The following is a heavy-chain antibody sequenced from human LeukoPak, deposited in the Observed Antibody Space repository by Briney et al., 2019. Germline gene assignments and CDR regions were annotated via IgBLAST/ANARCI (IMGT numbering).Heavy chain of an antibody. CDR1: GGSFSGYY. J-gene: IGHJ5*02. CDR2: INHSGST. CDR3: GRGSALLCFGSHNWFDP. D-gene: IGHD3-10*01. V-gene: IGHV4-34*01. Sequence: ASETLSLTCAVYGGSFSGYYWSWIRQPPGKALEWIGEINHSGSTNYNPSLKSRVNISVDTSKNQFSLKLSSVTAADTAVYYCGRGSALLCFGSHNWFDPWGQGTLVTVSS.